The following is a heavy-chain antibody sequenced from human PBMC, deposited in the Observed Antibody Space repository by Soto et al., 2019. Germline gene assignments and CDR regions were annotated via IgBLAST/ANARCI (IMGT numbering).Heavy chain of an antibody. CDR1: GYTFTNDG. CDR3: ARDISYGHETSGYSSFDY. D-gene: IGHD3-22*01. Sequence: GASVKVSCKASGYTFTNDGFSWVRQAPGQGLEWMGWISAHNGDTKYAQEFQGRVTMTTDTSTSTADMELRSLRSDDTAEYYCARDISYGHETSGYSSFDYWGEGTLVTGSS. V-gene: IGHV1-18*01. J-gene: IGHJ4*02. CDR2: ISAHNGDT.